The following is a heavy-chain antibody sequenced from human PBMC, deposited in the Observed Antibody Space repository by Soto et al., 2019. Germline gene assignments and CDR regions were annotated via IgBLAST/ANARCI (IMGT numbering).Heavy chain of an antibody. J-gene: IGHJ5*02. Sequence: SLTCTVSGGSISSYYWSWIRQPPGKGLEWIGYIYYSGSTNYNPSLKSRVTISVDTSKNQFSLKLSSVTAADTAVYYCARGLSDYGSGSYYSWFDPWGQGTLVTVSS. CDR1: GGSISSYY. V-gene: IGHV4-59*01. CDR2: IYYSGST. CDR3: ARGLSDYGSGSYYSWFDP. D-gene: IGHD3-10*01.